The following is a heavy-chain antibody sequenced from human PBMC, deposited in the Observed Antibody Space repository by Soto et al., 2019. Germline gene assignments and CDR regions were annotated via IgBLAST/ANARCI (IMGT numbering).Heavy chain of an antibody. CDR3: AGGVDGAKGDY. V-gene: IGHV1-69*02. CDR2: IIPTLGIA. Sequence: QVQLVQSGAEVKKPGSSVTVSCKASGGTFSSYTISWVRQAPGQGLEWMGRIIPTLGIANYAQKFQGRVTITADKATSTAYMELSSLRSEDTAVYYCAGGVDGAKGDYCGQGTLVPVSS. D-gene: IGHD4-17*01. J-gene: IGHJ4*02. CDR1: GGTFSSYT.